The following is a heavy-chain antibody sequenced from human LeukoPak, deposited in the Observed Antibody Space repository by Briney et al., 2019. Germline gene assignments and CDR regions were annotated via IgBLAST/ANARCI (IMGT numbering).Heavy chain of an antibody. J-gene: IGHJ4*02. CDR1: GYTFTSNY. Sequence: ASVKVSCKASGYTFTSNYMHWVRQAPGQGLEWMGVINPSGGTTRYAQKIQGRVTMTRDTSTNTVYMELSSLRSEDTAVYYCARGGLYCSSTSCPSSDYWGQGTLVTVSS. D-gene: IGHD2-2*01. CDR3: ARGGLYCSSTSCPSSDY. CDR2: INPSGGTT. V-gene: IGHV1-46*01.